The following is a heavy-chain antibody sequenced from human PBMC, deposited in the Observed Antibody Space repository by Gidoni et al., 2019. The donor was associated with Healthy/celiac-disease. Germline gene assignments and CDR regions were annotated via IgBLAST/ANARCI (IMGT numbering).Heavy chain of an antibody. J-gene: IGHJ4*02. D-gene: IGHD1-1*01. Sequence: VQLVHSGAAVTKPGSSVKVSCQSSRYPFTGYYMHLVRQAPGQGLEWMGWINPNSGGTNYAQKFQGRVTMTRDTSISTAYMELSRLRSDDTAVYYCASSKSAAGGIFDYWGQGTLVTVSS. CDR3: ASSKSAAGGIFDY. CDR2: INPNSGGT. V-gene: IGHV1-2*02. CDR1: RYPFTGYY.